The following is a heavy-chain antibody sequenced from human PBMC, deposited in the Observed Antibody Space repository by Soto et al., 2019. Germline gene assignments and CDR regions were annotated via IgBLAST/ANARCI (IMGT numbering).Heavy chain of an antibody. CDR2: MNPNSGNT. CDR1: GYTFTSYD. Sequence: QVQLVQSGAEVKKPGASVKVSCKASGYTFTSYDINWVRQATGQGLEWLGWMNPNSGNTVYAQKFQGRVTMTRNTSIGTAYMELSSLRSEDTAVYYCVREKVWAFDYWGQGTLVTVSS. J-gene: IGHJ4*02. V-gene: IGHV1-8*01. D-gene: IGHD1-26*01. CDR3: VREKVWAFDY.